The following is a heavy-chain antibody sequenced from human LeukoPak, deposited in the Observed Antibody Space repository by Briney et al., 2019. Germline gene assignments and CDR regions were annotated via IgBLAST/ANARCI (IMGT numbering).Heavy chain of an antibody. V-gene: IGHV4-4*07. CDR2: IDTSGST. J-gene: IGHJ4*02. CDR1: GGSISSYY. CDR3: ARTTGYYNSGWADFDY. D-gene: IGHD6-19*01. Sequence: PSETLSLTCTVSGGSISSYYWSWIRQPAGKGLEWVGRIDTSGSTNYNPSLKSRVTMSVDTSKNQFSLKLSSVAAADTAVYYCARTTGYYNSGWADFDYWGQGTLVTVSS.